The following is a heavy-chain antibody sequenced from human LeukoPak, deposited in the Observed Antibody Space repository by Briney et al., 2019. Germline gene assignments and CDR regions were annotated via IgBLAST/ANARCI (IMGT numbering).Heavy chain of an antibody. CDR2: IFPIFGTA. J-gene: IGHJ6*04. CDR3: ATDSRNIVVVPAAMTPYYYYGMDV. D-gene: IGHD2-2*01. V-gene: IGHV1-69*13. CDR1: GGTFSSYA. Sequence: SVKVSCKASGGTFSSYAIGWVRQAPGQGLEWMGGIFPIFGTANYAQKFQGRVTITADESTSTAYMELSSLRSEDTAVYYCATDSRNIVVVPAAMTPYYYYGMDVWGKGTTVTVSS.